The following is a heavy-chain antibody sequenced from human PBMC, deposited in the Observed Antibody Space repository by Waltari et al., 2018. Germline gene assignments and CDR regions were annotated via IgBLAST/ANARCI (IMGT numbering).Heavy chain of an antibody. J-gene: IGHJ2*01. V-gene: IGHV3-48*03. CDR1: GISFSTYE. D-gene: IGHD4-17*01. CDR3: ARGALTTVWFFDL. Sequence: EVQLVESGGGLVQPGGSLRLSCAASGISFSTYEMDWVRQAPGKGWEWISNISANGVVIPYADCGKGRCTISRDNTHNSLYLQMNSLRVGDTAVYYFARGALTTVWFFDLWGRGTLVTVSS. CDR2: ISANGVVI.